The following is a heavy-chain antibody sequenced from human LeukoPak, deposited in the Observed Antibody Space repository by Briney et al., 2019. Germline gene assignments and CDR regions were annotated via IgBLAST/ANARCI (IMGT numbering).Heavy chain of an antibody. V-gene: IGHV4-59*01. CDR2: IYYSGGT. J-gene: IGHJ4*02. CDR1: GGSISNYY. Sequence: SETLSLTCTVSGGSISNYYWTWIRQRPGKGLEWIGYIYYSGGTNYNPSLNSRVTISVDTSKNQFSLKLSSVTAADTAVYYCARDAYNYGSWYFDYWGQGILVTVSS. D-gene: IGHD3-10*01. CDR3: ARDAYNYGSWYFDY.